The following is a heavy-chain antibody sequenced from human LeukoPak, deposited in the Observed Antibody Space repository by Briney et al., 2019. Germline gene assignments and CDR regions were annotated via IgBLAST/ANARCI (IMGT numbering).Heavy chain of an antibody. CDR1: GFTFSSYA. V-gene: IGHV3-23*01. D-gene: IGHD3-22*01. CDR3: AKEGTPDDPGYDSSGYTNY. Sequence: GGSLRLSCAASGFTFSSYAMSWVRQAPGKGLEWVSAISGSGGSTYYADSVKGRFTISRDNSKNTLYLQMNSLRAEDTAVYYCAKEGTPDDPGYDSSGYTNYWGQGTLVTVSS. CDR2: ISGSGGST. J-gene: IGHJ4*02.